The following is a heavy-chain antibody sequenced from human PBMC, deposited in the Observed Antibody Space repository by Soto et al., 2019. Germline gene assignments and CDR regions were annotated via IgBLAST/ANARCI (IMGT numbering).Heavy chain of an antibody. V-gene: IGHV4-39*07. D-gene: IGHD1-26*01. J-gene: IGHJ4*02. Sequence: PSETLSLTCTVSGGSISSSSYYWGWIRQPPGKGLEWIGSIYHSGSIYYNPSLKSRVTISVDTSKNQFSLKLSSVTAADTAVYYCARRYGGNFDYWGQGTLVTVSS. CDR3: ARRYGGNFDY. CDR1: GGSISSSSYY. CDR2: IYHSGSI.